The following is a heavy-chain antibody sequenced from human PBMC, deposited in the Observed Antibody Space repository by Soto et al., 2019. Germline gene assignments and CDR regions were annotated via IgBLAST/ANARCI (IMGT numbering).Heavy chain of an antibody. V-gene: IGHV1-58*01. J-gene: IGHJ4*02. D-gene: IGHD3-22*01. Sequence: GASVKVSCKASGFTFTSSAVRWVRQARGQRLEWIGWIVVGSGNTNYAQKFQERVTITRDMSTSTAYMELSSLRSEDTAVYYCAVNSPYYYDSSGYRGYWGQGTLVTVSS. CDR1: GFTFTSSA. CDR2: IVVGSGNT. CDR3: AVNSPYYYDSSGYRGY.